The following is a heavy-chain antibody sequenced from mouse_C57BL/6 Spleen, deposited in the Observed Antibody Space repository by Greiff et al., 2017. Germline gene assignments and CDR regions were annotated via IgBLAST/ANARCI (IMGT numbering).Heavy chain of an antibody. CDR1: GYTFTSYW. J-gene: IGHJ2*01. CDR3: ARNEAGLDSSGVDY. V-gene: IGHV1-52*01. Sequence: VQLQQPGAELVRPGSSVKLSCKASGYTFTSYWMHWVKQRPIQGLEWIGKIDPSDSETHYNQKFKDKATLTVDKSSSTAYMQLSSLTSEDSAVYYCARNEAGLDSSGVDYWGQGTTLTVSS. D-gene: IGHD3-2*02. CDR2: IDPSDSET.